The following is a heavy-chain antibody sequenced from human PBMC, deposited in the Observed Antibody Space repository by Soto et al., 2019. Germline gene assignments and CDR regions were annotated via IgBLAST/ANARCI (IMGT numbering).Heavy chain of an antibody. V-gene: IGHV4-4*02. CDR1: GDSINSDYW. CDR2: IYHSGST. CDR3: ARGERQQQRDS. J-gene: IGHJ4*02. D-gene: IGHD6-13*01. Sequence: SETLSPTCAVSGDSINSDYWWGWVRQPPGKGLEWIGEIYHSGSTSYNPSLKSRVVISVDKSKNQFFLKVTSVTAADTAVYFCARGERQQQRDSWGQGTLVTVSS.